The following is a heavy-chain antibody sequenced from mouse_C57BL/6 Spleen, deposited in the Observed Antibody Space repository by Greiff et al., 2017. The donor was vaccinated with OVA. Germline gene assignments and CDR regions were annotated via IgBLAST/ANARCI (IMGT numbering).Heavy chain of an antibody. CDR3: ARQGYYGSILDY. CDR2: ISSGSSTI. D-gene: IGHD1-1*01. Sequence: DVKLVESGGGLVKPGGSLKLSCAASGFTFSDYGMHWVRQAPEKGLEWVAYISSGSSTIYYADTVKGSFPISRDNAKNTLFLQMTSPRSEDTAMYYGARQGYYGSILDYWGQGTTLTVSS. CDR1: GFTFSDYG. J-gene: IGHJ2*01. V-gene: IGHV5-17*01.